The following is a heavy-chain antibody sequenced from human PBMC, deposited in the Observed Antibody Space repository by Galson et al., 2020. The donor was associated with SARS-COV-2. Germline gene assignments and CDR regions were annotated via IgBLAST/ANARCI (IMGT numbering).Heavy chain of an antibody. J-gene: IGHJ3*01. D-gene: IGHD2-15*01. CDR1: GFNFGDQP. CDR2: INWNGDIT. CDR3: ARDVGRCSGGAWYDKDAFDV. Sequence: GGSLRLPCSASGFNFGDQPMHRVRQAPGKSPEWVSLINWNGDITYYGDSVKGRFTVSRDNSKNSLYLQMNSLTIEDTALYYCARDVGRCSGGAWYDKDAFDVWGQGTLVTSS. V-gene: IGHV3-43*01.